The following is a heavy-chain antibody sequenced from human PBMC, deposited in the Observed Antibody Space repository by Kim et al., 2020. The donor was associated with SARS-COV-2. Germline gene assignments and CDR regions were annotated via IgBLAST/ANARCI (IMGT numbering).Heavy chain of an antibody. CDR1: GGSISSYY. CDR3: ARTAAVYGYYFDY. Sequence: SETLSLTCTVSGGSISSYYWSWIRQPPGKGLEWIGYIYYSGSTNYIPSLKSRVTISVDTSKNQFSLKLSSVTAADTAVYYCARTAAVYGYYFDYWGQGTLVTVSS. CDR2: IYYSGST. J-gene: IGHJ4*02. V-gene: IGHV4-59*13. D-gene: IGHD4-17*01.